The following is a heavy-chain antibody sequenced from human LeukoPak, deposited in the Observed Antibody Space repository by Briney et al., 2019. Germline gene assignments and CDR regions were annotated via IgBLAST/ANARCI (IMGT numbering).Heavy chain of an antibody. Sequence: SETLSLTCTVSGGSISSYYWSWIRQPPGKGLDCIGYIYYSGSTNYNPSLKSRVTISVDTSKNQFSLKLSSVTAADTAVYYCARVPYSSSSPAFDYWGQGTLVTVSS. V-gene: IGHV4-59*01. J-gene: IGHJ4*02. D-gene: IGHD6-6*01. CDR3: ARVPYSSSSPAFDY. CDR2: IYYSGST. CDR1: GGSISSYY.